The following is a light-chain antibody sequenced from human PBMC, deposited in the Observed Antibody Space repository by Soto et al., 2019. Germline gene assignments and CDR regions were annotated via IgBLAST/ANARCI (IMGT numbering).Light chain of an antibody. CDR2: GAS. V-gene: IGKV3-20*01. Sequence: EIVLTQSPGTLSLSPGEGATLSCRASQSISSSYLAWYQQRPGQAPRLFIYGASRRGTGIPDRFSGSGSGTDFTLTISRLQPEDFAVYYCQHYGSSLTFGGGTTVEIK. CDR3: QHYGSSLT. CDR1: QSISSSY. J-gene: IGKJ4*01.